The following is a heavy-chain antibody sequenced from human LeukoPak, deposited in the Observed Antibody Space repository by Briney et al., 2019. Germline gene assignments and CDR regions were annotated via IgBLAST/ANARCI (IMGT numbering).Heavy chain of an antibody. CDR3: ARAYYYDSSGYYFDY. D-gene: IGHD3-22*01. J-gene: IGHJ4*02. CDR2: IFYSGNT. V-gene: IGHV4-39*01. CDR1: GGSISSSSNY. Sequence: SETLSLTCTVSGGSISSSSNYWGWIRQPPGKGLEWIGSIFYSGNTYYNPSLKSRATISVDTSKNQFSLKLTSVTAADTAVYYCARAYYYDSSGYYFDYWGQGTLVTVSS.